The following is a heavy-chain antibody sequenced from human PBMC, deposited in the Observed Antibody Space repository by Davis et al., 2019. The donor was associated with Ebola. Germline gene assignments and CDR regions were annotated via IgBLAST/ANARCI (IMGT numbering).Heavy chain of an antibody. J-gene: IGHJ4*02. D-gene: IGHD5-18*01. CDR1: GGSFSGYY. CDR2: IKQDGSEK. CDR3: TTDQVDTAMVTFLAEFDY. V-gene: IGHV3-7*03. Sequence: ETLSLTCAVYGGSFSGYYWSWVRQAPGKGLEWVANIKQDGSEKYYVDSVKGRFTISRDNAKNSLYLQMNSLKTEDTAVYYCTTDQVDTAMVTFLAEFDYWGQGTLVTVSS.